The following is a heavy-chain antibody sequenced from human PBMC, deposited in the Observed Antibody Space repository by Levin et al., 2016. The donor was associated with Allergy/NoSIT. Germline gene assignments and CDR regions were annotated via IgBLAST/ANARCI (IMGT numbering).Heavy chain of an antibody. Sequence: WIRQPPGKGLVWVSRINSDGSSTRYADSVKGRFTISRDNAKNTVYLQMNSLRAEDTAAYYCARDSNGWSLDPWGQGTLVTVSS. J-gene: IGHJ5*02. D-gene: IGHD6-19*01. CDR3: ARDSNGWSLDP. V-gene: IGHV3-74*01. CDR2: INSDGSST.